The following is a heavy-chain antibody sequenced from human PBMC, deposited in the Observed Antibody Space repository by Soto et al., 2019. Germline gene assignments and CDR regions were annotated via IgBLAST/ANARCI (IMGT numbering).Heavy chain of an antibody. Sequence: ASVKVSCKASGYTFTNYDINWVRQATGQGFEWMGWMNPNSGNTGYAQKFQGRVTMTRDTSITTAYMELSSLRSEDTAMYFCARSPRNWGFDYWGLGTLVNVSS. J-gene: IGHJ4*02. CDR3: ARSPRNWGFDY. V-gene: IGHV1-8*01. CDR2: MNPNSGNT. CDR1: GYTFTNYD. D-gene: IGHD7-27*01.